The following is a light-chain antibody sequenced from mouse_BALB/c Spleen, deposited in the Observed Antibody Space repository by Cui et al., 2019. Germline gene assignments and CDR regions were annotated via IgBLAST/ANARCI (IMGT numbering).Light chain of an antibody. Sequence: DIVMTQSQKFMSTSVGDRVSVTCKASQNVGTNVGWYQQKPGQSPKALIYSASYRYSGVPDRLTGSGSGTDFTLTISNVQSEDLAEYFCQQYNSYPPTFGSGTKLEIK. J-gene: IGKJ4*01. CDR3: QQYNSYPPT. V-gene: IGKV6-15*01. CDR2: SAS. CDR1: QNVGTN.